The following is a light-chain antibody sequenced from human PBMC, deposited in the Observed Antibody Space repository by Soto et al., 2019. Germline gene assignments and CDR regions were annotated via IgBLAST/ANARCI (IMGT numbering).Light chain of an antibody. CDR3: CSYVGASTYV. CDR2: EVS. Sequence: QSALTQPASVSGSPGQSITISCTGTSSDVGGYDYVSWYQLHPGKAPKLMVFEVSNRPSGVSNRFSGSTSGSSASLTISGLQAEDEADYYCCSYVGASTYVFGTGTKVTVL. CDR1: SSDVGGYDY. J-gene: IGLJ1*01. V-gene: IGLV2-14*01.